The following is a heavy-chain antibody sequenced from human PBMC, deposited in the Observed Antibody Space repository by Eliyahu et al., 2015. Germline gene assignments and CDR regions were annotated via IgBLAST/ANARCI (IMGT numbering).Heavy chain of an antibody. Sequence: EVQLVESGGGLVKPGGSLRLSCXASGFXFXNXWXXWVGQAPGKGLGWVGRIKSKTDGGTTDYAAPVKGRFTISRDDSKNTLYLQMNSLKTEDTAVYYCTTELITMVRGATDYWGQGTLVTVSS. CDR2: IKSKTDGGTT. CDR1: GFXFXNXW. J-gene: IGHJ4*02. CDR3: TTELITMVRGATDY. V-gene: IGHV3-15*01. D-gene: IGHD3-10*01.